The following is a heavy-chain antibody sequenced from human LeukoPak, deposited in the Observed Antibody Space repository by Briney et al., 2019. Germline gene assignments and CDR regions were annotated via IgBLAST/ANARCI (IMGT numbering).Heavy chain of an antibody. Sequence: GASVKVSCKASGYTFTSYAITWERQAPGQGLEWMRWISASKGNTNYAQKLQGRVTMTTDTSTTTAYMELRSLRSDDTAVYYCARVRLDNTMNFDYWGQGTLVTVSS. D-gene: IGHD3-22*01. CDR1: GYTFTSYA. V-gene: IGHV1-18*01. J-gene: IGHJ4*02. CDR2: ISASKGNT. CDR3: ARVRLDNTMNFDY.